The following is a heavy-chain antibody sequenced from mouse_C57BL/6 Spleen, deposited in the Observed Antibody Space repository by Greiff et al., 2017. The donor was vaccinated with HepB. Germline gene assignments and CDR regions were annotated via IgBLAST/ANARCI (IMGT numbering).Heavy chain of an antibody. CDR1: GFTFSDYY. J-gene: IGHJ2*01. Sequence: EVKVVESGGGLVQPGGSLKLSCAASGFTFSDYYMYWVRQTPEKRLEWVAYISNGGGSTYYPDTVKGRFTISRDNAKNTLYLQMSRLKSEDTAMYYCARHYYGSSSLDYWGQGTTLTVSS. CDR3: ARHYYGSSSLDY. D-gene: IGHD1-1*01. V-gene: IGHV5-12*01. CDR2: ISNGGGST.